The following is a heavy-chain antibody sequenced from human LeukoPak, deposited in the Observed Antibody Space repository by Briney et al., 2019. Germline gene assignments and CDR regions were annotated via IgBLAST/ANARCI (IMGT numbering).Heavy chain of an antibody. CDR2: ISGSGGST. CDR3: AKTPGRGVGELYAFDI. J-gene: IGHJ3*02. Sequence: PGGSLRLSCAASGFTFSSYAMSWVHQAPGKGLEWVSAISGSGGSTYYADSVKGRFTISRDNSKNTLYLQMNSLRAEDTAVYYCAKTPGRGVGELYAFDIWGQGTMVTVSS. D-gene: IGHD3-10*01. CDR1: GFTFSSYA. V-gene: IGHV3-23*01.